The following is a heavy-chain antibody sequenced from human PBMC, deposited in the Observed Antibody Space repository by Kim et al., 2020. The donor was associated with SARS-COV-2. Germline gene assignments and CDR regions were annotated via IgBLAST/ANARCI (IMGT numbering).Heavy chain of an antibody. J-gene: IGHJ6*01. CDR1: GFTFSSYD. D-gene: IGHD6-19*01. CDR2: IGTAGAP. Sequence: GGSLRLSCAASGFTFSSYDMHWVRQATGKGLEWVSAIGTAGAPSYQGSGKGRFTFSGENAKTSFYLQLTSLRAGTTPGYYFAGVPGYAVAGTPNYYSVM. V-gene: IGHV3-13*04. CDR3: AGVPGYAVAGTPNYYSVM.